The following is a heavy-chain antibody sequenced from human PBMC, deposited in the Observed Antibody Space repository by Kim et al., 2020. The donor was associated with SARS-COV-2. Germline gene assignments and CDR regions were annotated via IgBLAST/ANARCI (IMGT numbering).Heavy chain of an antibody. CDR3: AKDDGTYGSGSFGY. V-gene: IGHV3-9*01. CDR2: ISWNSGSI. CDR1: GFTFDDYA. Sequence: GGSLRLSCAASGFTFDDYAMHWVRQAPGKGLEWVSGISWNSGSIGYADSVKGRFTISRDNAKNSLYLQMNSLRAEDTALYYCAKDDGTYGSGSFGYWGQGTLVTVSS. J-gene: IGHJ4*02. D-gene: IGHD3-10*01.